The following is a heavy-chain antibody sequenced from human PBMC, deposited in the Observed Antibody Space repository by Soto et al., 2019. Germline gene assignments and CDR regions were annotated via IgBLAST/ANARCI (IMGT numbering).Heavy chain of an antibody. V-gene: IGHV3-74*01. D-gene: IGHD1-26*01. CDR3: ARGQWGAFEL. Sequence: DVQLVESGGGSVQPGGSLSLSCAATGFTFSYYWMHWVRQAPGKGLVWVSRIHSDGSSTTDADSVKGRFTISRDNAKNTRYLQRNSLRAEDTAVYYCARGQWGAFELGGQGTMVTVAS. CDR2: IHSDGSST. CDR1: GFTFSYYW. J-gene: IGHJ3*01.